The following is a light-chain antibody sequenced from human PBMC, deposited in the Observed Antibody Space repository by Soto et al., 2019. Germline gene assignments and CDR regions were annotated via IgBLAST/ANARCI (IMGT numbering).Light chain of an antibody. CDR3: QQYNSYST. Sequence: DIQMTQSPPTLSASVGDRVTITCRASQTISTWLAWYQQKPGKAPKLLIYKASKLENGVPSRFSGSGSGTEFTLTISSLQSDDFATYYCQQYNSYSTFGQGTKVEIK. J-gene: IGKJ1*01. CDR1: QTISTW. CDR2: KAS. V-gene: IGKV1-5*03.